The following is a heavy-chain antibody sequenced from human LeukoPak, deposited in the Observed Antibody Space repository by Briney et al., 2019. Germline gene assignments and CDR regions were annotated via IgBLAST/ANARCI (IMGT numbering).Heavy chain of an antibody. CDR1: GLNFDDSA. CDR2: ISADGGST. CDR3: AKESGKFDY. J-gene: IGHJ4*02. V-gene: IGHV3-43*02. Sequence: GGSLRLSCVASGLNFDDSAMHWVRQAPGKGLEWVSLISADGGSTFSADSVKGRFSISRDNSKNSLYLQMNSLRSENTAMYYCAKESGKFDYWGRGTLVAVSS.